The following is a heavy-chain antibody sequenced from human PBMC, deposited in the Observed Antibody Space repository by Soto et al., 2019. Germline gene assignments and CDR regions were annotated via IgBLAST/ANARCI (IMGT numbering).Heavy chain of an antibody. CDR1: GYIFTNYG. CDR3: ARDGARGYFQH. Sequence: QVQVVQSGAEVKKPGASVKVSCKASGYIFTNYGISWVRQATGQGLEWMGWINAYNGNTNYAQKLQGRVTMTTDTSTSTADMELRSLRSDDTAMYYCARDGARGYFQHWGQGTLVTVSS. D-gene: IGHD3-16*01. V-gene: IGHV1-18*01. J-gene: IGHJ1*01. CDR2: INAYNGNT.